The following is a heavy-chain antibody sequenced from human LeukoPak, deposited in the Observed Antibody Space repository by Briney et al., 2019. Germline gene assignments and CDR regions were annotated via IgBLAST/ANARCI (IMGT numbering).Heavy chain of an antibody. CDR2: ISYDVGSNT. CDR3: ARLNLGYGYFLEATKRDY. Sequence: GGSLRLSCAASGFTFSKYPMHWVRQAPGKGLEWVAVISYDVGSNTYYADSVKGRFTISRDNSKNTLYLQMNSLRAEDTAVYYCARLNLGYGYFLEATKRDYWGQGTLVTVSS. V-gene: IGHV3-30-3*01. J-gene: IGHJ4*02. CDR1: GFTFSKYP. D-gene: IGHD5-18*01.